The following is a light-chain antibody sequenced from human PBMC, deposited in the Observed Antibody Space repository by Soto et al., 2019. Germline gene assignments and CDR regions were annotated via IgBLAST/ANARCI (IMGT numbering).Light chain of an antibody. J-gene: IGLJ2*01. CDR2: LNSDGSH. CDR3: QTWGSGIRVV. Sequence: QSVLTQSPSASASLGASVKLTCTLSSGHSSYAIAWHQQQPDKGPRYLRKLNSDGSHSKGDGIPDRFSGSSSGAERYLTISSLQSEDEADYYCQTWGSGIRVVFGGGTKLTVL. CDR1: SGHSSYA. V-gene: IGLV4-69*01.